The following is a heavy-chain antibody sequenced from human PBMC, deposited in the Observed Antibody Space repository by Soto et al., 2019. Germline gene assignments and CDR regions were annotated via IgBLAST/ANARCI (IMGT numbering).Heavy chain of an antibody. J-gene: IGHJ4*02. CDR3: ARLGTNGQTLDY. D-gene: IGHD3-16*01. CDR2: IYTTGTT. CDR1: GGSISDYF. Sequence: SETLSLTCTVSGGSISDYFCTWIRQPAGKGLEWIGRIYTTGTTNYNPSLKSRVTISIDTSKNQFSLRLSSVTAADTAVYYCARLGTNGQTLDYWGQGTLVTVSS. V-gene: IGHV4-4*07.